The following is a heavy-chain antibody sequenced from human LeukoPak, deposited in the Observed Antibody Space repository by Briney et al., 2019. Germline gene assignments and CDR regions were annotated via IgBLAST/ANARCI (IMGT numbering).Heavy chain of an antibody. CDR2: IKQDGSEK. CDR3: ARAPSSGYYPFYYHNGMDV. D-gene: IGHD3-22*01. Sequence: GGSLRLSCTASGFTFSSYWMNWVRQAPGKGLEWVANIKQDGSEKYYVDSVKGRFAISRDSAKRSLYLQMDSLRVEDTAVYYCARAPSSGYYPFYYHNGMDVWGQGTTVTVSS. J-gene: IGHJ6*02. V-gene: IGHV3-7*04. CDR1: GFTFSSYW.